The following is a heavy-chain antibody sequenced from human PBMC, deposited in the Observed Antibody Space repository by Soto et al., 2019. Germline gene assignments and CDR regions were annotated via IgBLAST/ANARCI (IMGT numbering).Heavy chain of an antibody. Sequence: GGSLRLSCAASGFTFSSFAMSWVRQAPGKGLEWVSALSGSGGSTYYADSVKGRFTISRDNSKNTLYLQMNSLGAEDTAVYYCANGPHNGYPWKLDYWGQGTLVTVSS. CDR1: GFTFSSFA. CDR3: ANGPHNGYPWKLDY. V-gene: IGHV3-23*01. J-gene: IGHJ4*02. D-gene: IGHD5-12*01. CDR2: LSGSGGST.